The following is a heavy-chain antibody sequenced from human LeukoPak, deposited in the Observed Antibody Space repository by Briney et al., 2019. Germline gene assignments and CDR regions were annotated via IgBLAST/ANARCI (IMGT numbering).Heavy chain of an antibody. V-gene: IGHV3-9*01. CDR1: GFTFDDYA. J-gene: IGHJ4*02. CDR2: ITWNSDNI. Sequence: GGSLRLSCAASGFTFDDYAMHWVRQAPGKGLEWVSGITWNSDNIEYADSVKGRFTISRDNAKNSLYLQTNSLRAEDTAVYYCAKDSEGDYWGQGTLVTVSS. CDR3: AKDSEGDY. D-gene: IGHD1-14*01.